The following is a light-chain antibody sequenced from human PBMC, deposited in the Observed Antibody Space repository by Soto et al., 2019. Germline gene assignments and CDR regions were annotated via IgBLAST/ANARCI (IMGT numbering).Light chain of an antibody. CDR1: SSDVGGYNY. V-gene: IGLV2-8*01. CDR3: SSYAGSNNLV. CDR2: EVT. J-gene: IGLJ2*01. Sequence: QSALTQPPSASGSPGQSVTISYTGTSSDVGGYNYVSWYQQHPGKAPRLMIFEVTNRPSGVPDRFSGSKSGNTASLTVSGLQAEDEADYYCSSYAGSNNLVFGGGTKVTVL.